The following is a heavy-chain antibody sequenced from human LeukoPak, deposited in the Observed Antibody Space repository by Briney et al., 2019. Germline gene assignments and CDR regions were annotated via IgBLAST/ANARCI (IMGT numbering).Heavy chain of an antibody. Sequence: PSETLSLTCTVSGGSISNYYWSWIRQPPGKGLEWIGYIYYSGSTYYNPSLKSRVTMSVDTSKNHFSLYLSSVTAADTAVYYCARRAVAGIDYWGQGTLVTVSS. J-gene: IGHJ4*02. D-gene: IGHD6-19*01. V-gene: IGHV4-59*08. CDR1: GGSISNYY. CDR3: ARRAVAGIDY. CDR2: IYYSGST.